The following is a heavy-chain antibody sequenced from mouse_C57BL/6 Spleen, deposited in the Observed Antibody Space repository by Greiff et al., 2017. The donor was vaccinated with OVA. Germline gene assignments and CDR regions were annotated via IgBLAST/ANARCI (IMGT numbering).Heavy chain of an antibody. CDR2: IYPGDGDT. V-gene: IGHV1-82*01. Sequence: VQLQQSGPELVKPGASVKISCKASGYAFSSSWMNWVKQRPGKGLEWIGRIYPGDGDTNYNGKFKGKATLTADKSSSTAYMQLSSLTSEDSAVYFCAREGALITTVVAHWYFDVWGTGTTVTVSS. D-gene: IGHD1-1*01. J-gene: IGHJ1*03. CDR1: GYAFSSSW. CDR3: AREGALITTVVAHWYFDV.